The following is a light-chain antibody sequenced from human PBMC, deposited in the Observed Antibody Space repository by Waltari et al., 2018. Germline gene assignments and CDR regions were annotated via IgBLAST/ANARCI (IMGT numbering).Light chain of an antibody. J-gene: IGKJ3*01. V-gene: IGKV3-20*01. Sequence: EIVLTQSPGTLSLSPGERATLSCRASESVRNSALAWYQQKHGQAPRFLIYAASSRATGSPDRFSGSGSGTDFILTISRLEPEDFGVYYCQQYGSSPFTFGPGTRLDI. CDR2: AAS. CDR3: QQYGSSPFT. CDR1: ESVRNSA.